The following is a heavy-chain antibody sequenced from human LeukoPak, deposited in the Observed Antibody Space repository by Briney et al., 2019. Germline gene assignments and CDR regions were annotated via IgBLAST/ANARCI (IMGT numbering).Heavy chain of an antibody. CDR1: GGSISSYY. J-gene: IGHJ4*02. CDR3: ARGYYDSSTLFDY. V-gene: IGHV4-59*01. CDR2: IYYSGST. D-gene: IGHD3-22*01. Sequence: SETLSLTCTVSGGSISSYYWSWIRQPPGKGLEWIGYIYYSGSTNYNPSLKSRVTISVDTSKNQFSLKLSSVTAADTAVYYCARGYYDSSTLFDYWGQGTLVTVSS.